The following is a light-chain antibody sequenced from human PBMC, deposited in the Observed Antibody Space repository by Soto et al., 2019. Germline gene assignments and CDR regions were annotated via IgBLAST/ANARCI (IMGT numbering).Light chain of an antibody. J-gene: IGKJ1*01. Sequence: EIVLTQSTGTLSLSPGERATLSCRASQSVGNNYVAWYQQKPGQAPRLLIHDASSRATGIPDRFSGSGSGTDFTLTISRLELEDFAVYFCQQCATSPLTFGQGTRVDIK. CDR3: QQCATSPLT. CDR2: DAS. CDR1: QSVGNNY. V-gene: IGKV3-20*01.